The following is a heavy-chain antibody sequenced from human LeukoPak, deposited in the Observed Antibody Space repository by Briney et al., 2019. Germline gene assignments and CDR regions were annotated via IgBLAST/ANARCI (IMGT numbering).Heavy chain of an antibody. J-gene: IGHJ4*02. D-gene: IGHD3-22*01. V-gene: IGHV4-39*01. CDR3: ARLAGYFYDSSGSPKLSSLIDY. CDR1: GGSISSTNYF. Sequence: MSSKTLSLTCTVSGGSISSTNYFWGCIRQPPGKVLEWIGRIYYSGSTYYNPSLKSRVTMSVDTPNNQFSLKLSSVTAADTAVYYCARLAGYFYDSSGSPKLSSLIDYWGQGTLVTVSS. CDR2: IYYSGST.